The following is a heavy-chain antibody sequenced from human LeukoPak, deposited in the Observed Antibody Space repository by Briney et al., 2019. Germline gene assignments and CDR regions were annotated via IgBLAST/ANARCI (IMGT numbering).Heavy chain of an antibody. Sequence: PGGSLRLSCAASGFTFSNYGMNWVRQAPGKGLDWVSAISGSGGSTYYADSVKGRFTISRDNSKNTLYLQMNSLRAEDTAVYYCAKGGVDTAMAYYYYYYMDVWGKGTTVTISS. D-gene: IGHD5-18*01. CDR2: ISGSGGST. J-gene: IGHJ6*03. CDR3: AKGGVDTAMAYYYYYYMDV. CDR1: GFTFSNYG. V-gene: IGHV3-23*01.